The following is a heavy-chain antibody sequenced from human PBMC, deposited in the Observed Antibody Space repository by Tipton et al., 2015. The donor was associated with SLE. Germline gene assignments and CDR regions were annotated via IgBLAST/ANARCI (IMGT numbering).Heavy chain of an antibody. D-gene: IGHD2-15*01. CDR3: ARAEGSWDAFDI. Sequence: TLSLTCTVSGGSISSYYWSWIRQPPGRGLEWIGYIYYSGSTNYNPSLKSRVTISVDTSKNQFSLKLSSVTAADTAVYYCARAEGSWDAFDIWGQGTMLTVSA. CDR2: IYYSGST. V-gene: IGHV4-59*01. J-gene: IGHJ3*02. CDR1: GGSISSYY.